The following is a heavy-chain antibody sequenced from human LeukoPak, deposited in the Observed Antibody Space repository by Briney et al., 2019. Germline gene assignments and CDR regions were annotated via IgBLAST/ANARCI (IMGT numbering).Heavy chain of an antibody. CDR2: NYPGDSDT. CDR1: GYSFATYW. J-gene: IGHJ3*01. D-gene: IGHD5-12*01. V-gene: IGHV5-51*01. CDR3: ARRVSSSGFDAFDV. Sequence: GESLKISCQGSGYSFATYWIGCVRQMPGKGLEWMGINYPGDSDTTYSPSFQGQVTMSADKSISTAYLQWSSLKASDTAMYYCARRVSSSGFDAFDVWGQGTMVTVSS.